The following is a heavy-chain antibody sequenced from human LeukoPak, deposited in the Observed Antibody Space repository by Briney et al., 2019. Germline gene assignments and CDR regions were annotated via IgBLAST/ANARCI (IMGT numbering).Heavy chain of an antibody. Sequence: ASVKVPCKASGYTFTSYAMNWVRQAPGQGLEWMGWINTNTGNPTYAQGFTGRFVFSLDTSVSTAYLQISSLKAEDTAVYYCAREGYYYDSSGYYATLDYWGQGTLVTVSS. V-gene: IGHV7-4-1*02. J-gene: IGHJ4*02. D-gene: IGHD3-22*01. CDR1: GYTFTSYA. CDR3: AREGYYYDSSGYYATLDY. CDR2: INTNTGNP.